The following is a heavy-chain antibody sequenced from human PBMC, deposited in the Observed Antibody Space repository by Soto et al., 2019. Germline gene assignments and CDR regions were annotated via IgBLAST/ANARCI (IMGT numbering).Heavy chain of an antibody. J-gene: IGHJ4*02. D-gene: IGHD6-6*01. V-gene: IGHV3-15*01. CDR1: GFTFSNGW. Sequence: EVQLVESGGGLVKPGGSLRLSCAASGFTFSNGWMSWVRQAPGKGLEWIGRSLSKPDGGTTDYGAPVKGTFMISRDDSKNMLYLQMDSLKTEDAAVYYCTTDRGIAVRPLFDCWGQGTLVTVSS. CDR2: SLSKPDGGTT. CDR3: TTDRGIAVRPLFDC.